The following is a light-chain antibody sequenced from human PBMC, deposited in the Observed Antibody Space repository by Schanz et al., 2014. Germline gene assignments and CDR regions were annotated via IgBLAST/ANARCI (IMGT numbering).Light chain of an antibody. J-gene: IGKJ1*01. CDR3: QQSHTLWT. Sequence: DIQMTQSPSSVSASVGDRVTITCRASQGITSWLAWYQQKPGKAPKLLIYKASSLENGVPSRFSGSGSGTEFTLTISSLQPDDFATYYCQQSHTLWTFGQGTKVEIK. CDR1: QGITSW. CDR2: KAS. V-gene: IGKV1-5*03.